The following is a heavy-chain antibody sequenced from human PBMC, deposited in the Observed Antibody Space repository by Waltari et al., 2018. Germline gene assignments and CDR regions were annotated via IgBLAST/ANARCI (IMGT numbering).Heavy chain of an antibody. D-gene: IGHD6-6*01. CDR1: GGPISSYY. CDR3: ATGPDSSSSF. Sequence: QVQLQESGPGLVKPSETLSLTRTFPGGPISSYYWSWIRQPAGKGLEWIGRIYTSGSTNYNPSLKSRVTMSVDTSKNQFSLKLSSVTAADTAVYYCATGPDSSSSFWGQGTLVTVSS. CDR2: IYTSGST. V-gene: IGHV4-4*07. J-gene: IGHJ4*02.